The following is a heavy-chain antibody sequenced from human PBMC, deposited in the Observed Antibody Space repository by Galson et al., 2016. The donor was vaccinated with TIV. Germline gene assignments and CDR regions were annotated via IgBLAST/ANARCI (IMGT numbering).Heavy chain of an antibody. Sequence: SLRLSCAASGFNFDVRWMSWLRQVPGKELEWVGRIRSGSEAGTTDYAATVKGRFTISRDGSKDTLYLQMNNLKIEDTAVYYCASFNTKDAFDSWGQGTLVIVSS. CDR1: GFNFDVRW. CDR2: IRSGSEAGTT. V-gene: IGHV3-15*01. D-gene: IGHD2/OR15-2a*01. J-gene: IGHJ4*02. CDR3: ASFNTKDAFDS.